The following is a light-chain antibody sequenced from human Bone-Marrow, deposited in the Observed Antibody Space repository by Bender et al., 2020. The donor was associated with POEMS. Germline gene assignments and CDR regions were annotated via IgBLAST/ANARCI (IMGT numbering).Light chain of an antibody. CDR3: SSYAGNFNVV. V-gene: IGLV2-8*01. CDR1: SSDVGRYNS. J-gene: IGLJ2*01. CDR2: DVH. Sequence: QSALTQPPSTSGSPGQSVPISCTGTSSDVGRYNSVSWYQHYPGQAPKLKIYDVHTRPSGVPDRFSGSKSGNTASLTVSGLQADDEADYFCSSYAGNFNVVFGGGTKLSV.